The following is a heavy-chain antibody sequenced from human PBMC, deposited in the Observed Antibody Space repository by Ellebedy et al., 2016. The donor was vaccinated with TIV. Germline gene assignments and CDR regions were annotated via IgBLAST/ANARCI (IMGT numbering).Heavy chain of an antibody. V-gene: IGHV3-74*03. CDR2: VNTDGSDT. Sequence: PGGSLRLSCAASGFTFSRYWMHWVRQAPGKGLVWVSRVNTDGSDTTYAEFVKGRFTISRDNAKNTLYLQMTSLTAEDTAVYYCVRVAVVTPGRTFDIWGQGTMVTVSS. J-gene: IGHJ3*02. CDR3: VRVAVVTPGRTFDI. CDR1: GFTFSRYW. D-gene: IGHD4-23*01.